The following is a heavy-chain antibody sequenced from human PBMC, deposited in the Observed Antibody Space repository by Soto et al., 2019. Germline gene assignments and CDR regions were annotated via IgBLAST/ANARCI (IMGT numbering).Heavy chain of an antibody. Sequence: PGGSLRLSCAASGFTVSSNYMSWVRQAPGKGLEWVSVIYSGGDTYCADSVKGRFTISRDNSKNTLYLQMNSLRAEDTAVYYCARAYYYDSSGYYDYWGQGTLVTVSS. D-gene: IGHD3-22*01. CDR3: ARAYYYDSSGYYDY. CDR1: GFTVSSNY. J-gene: IGHJ4*02. CDR2: IYSGGDT. V-gene: IGHV3-53*01.